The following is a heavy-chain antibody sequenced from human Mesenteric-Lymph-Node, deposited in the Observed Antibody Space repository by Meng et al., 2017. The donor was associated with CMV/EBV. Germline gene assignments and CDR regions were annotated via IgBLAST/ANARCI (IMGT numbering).Heavy chain of an antibody. Sequence: GGSLRLSCQGFGFKFSGFEIAWVRQMPGKGLEWMALIYPGDSRTRYNPSLEGQVTISAGYSTNTAYSQWTSVKATDTTTYYYTGHERPCRTACLEFDLWGQGTLVTVSS. J-gene: IGHJ5*02. CDR1: GFKFSGFE. D-gene: IGHD2-2*01. V-gene: IGHV5-51*01. CDR3: TGHERPCRTACLEFDL. CDR2: IYPGDSRT.